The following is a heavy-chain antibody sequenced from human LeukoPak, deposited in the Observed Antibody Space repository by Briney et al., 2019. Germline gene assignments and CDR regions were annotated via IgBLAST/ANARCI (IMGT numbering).Heavy chain of an antibody. Sequence: SETLSLTCTVSGGSISSYYWSWIRQPPGKGLEWIGYIYTSGSTNYNPSLKSRVTISVDTSKNQFSLKLSSVTAADTAVYYCARHEPYYDFWSGYYRAGAFDIWGQGTMVTVSS. CDR3: ARHEPYYDFWSGYYRAGAFDI. CDR2: IYTSGST. V-gene: IGHV4-4*09. CDR1: GGSISSYY. J-gene: IGHJ3*02. D-gene: IGHD3-3*01.